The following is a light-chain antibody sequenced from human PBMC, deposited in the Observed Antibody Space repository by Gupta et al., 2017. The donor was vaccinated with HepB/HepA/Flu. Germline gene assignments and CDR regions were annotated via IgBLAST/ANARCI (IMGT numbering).Light chain of an antibody. CDR2: GAS. CDR3: QQSFSTPYT. CDR1: QSVATY. J-gene: IGKJ2*01. V-gene: IGKV1-39*01. Sequence: DIQMTQSPSYLSASVGDRVTITCRAGQSVATYLHWYQQETGKAPKLLIYGASTLQSGVPPRFSGSGSGTDFTLTISSLQPEDFAIYYCQQSFSTPYTFGQGTKLEIK.